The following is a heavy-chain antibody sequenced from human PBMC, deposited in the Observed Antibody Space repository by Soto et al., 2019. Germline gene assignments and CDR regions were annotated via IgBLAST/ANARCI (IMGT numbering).Heavy chain of an antibody. CDR1: GFTVSNYW. CDR3: AKDRREEGLKFFEWFGGMDV. V-gene: IGHV3-74*01. CDR2: IKSDGTT. D-gene: IGHD3-3*01. J-gene: IGHJ6*02. Sequence: GGSLRLSCAASGFTVSNYWMNWVRQAPGKGLVWVSHIKSDGTTSYADSVEGRFTVSRDDAKNTFYLQMNSLRAEDTAVYYCAKDRREEGLKFFEWFGGMDVWGHGTTVTVSS.